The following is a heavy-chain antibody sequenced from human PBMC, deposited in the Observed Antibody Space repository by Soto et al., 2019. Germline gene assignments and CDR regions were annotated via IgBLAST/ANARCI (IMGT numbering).Heavy chain of an antibody. CDR1: GYTFIRYG. D-gene: IGHD3-16*01. CDR3: ARGGYYDNVWGKLSHYGLDV. Sequence: QVQLVQSASEVMKPGASVKVSCKASGYTFIRYGITWVRQAPGQRLEWMGWISPYNDQTIYAQKLQGRRTMTADTSTRTVYMQLRSLKSDDTSVYYCARGGYYDNVWGKLSHYGLDVWGQGTSVTVSS. J-gene: IGHJ6*02. CDR2: ISPYNDQT. V-gene: IGHV1-18*01.